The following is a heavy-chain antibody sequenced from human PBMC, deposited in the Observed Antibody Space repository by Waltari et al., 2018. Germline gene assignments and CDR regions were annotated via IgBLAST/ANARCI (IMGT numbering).Heavy chain of an antibody. CDR2: IYHSGST. CDR3: ARIRRVSGSYSRLYDAFDI. J-gene: IGHJ3*02. Sequence: QVQLQESGPGLVKPSETLSLTCAVSGYSISSGYYWGWIRQPPGKGLEWIGSIYHSGSTYYNPSLKRRVTISVDTSKNQFSLKLSSVTAADTAVYYCARIRRVSGSYSRLYDAFDIWGQGTMVTVSS. CDR1: GYSISSGYY. D-gene: IGHD1-26*01. V-gene: IGHV4-38-2*01.